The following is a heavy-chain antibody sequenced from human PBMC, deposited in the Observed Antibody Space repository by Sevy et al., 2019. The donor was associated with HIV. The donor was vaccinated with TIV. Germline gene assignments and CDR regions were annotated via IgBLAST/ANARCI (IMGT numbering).Heavy chain of an antibody. J-gene: IGHJ3*02. Sequence: GGSLRLSCAASGFTFSSYAMHWVRQAPGKGLEWVAVISYDGSNKYYADSVKGRFTISRDNSKNTLYLQMNSLRAEDTAVYYCARPLGSGDWLLHHPDAFDIWGQWTMVTVSS. CDR1: GFTFSSYA. D-gene: IGHD3-9*01. CDR2: ISYDGSNK. CDR3: ARPLGSGDWLLHHPDAFDI. V-gene: IGHV3-30-3*01.